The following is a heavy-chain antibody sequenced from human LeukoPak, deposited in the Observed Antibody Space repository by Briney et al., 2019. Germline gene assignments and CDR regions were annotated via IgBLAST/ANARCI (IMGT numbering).Heavy chain of an antibody. J-gene: IGHJ3*02. D-gene: IGHD3-10*01. CDR2: IGGSGSST. V-gene: IGHV3-23*01. Sequence: PGGSLRLSCAAFGFTFSSYGMSWVRQTPGKGLEWVSDIGGSGSSTSYADSVKGRFTISRDNSKNTLFLQMNGLRAEDTAVYYCAKGMVRGLIPAFDIWGQGTMVTVSS. CDR1: GFTFSSYG. CDR3: AKGMVRGLIPAFDI.